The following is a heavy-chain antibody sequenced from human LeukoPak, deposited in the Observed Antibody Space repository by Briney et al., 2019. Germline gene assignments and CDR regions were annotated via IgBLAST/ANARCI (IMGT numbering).Heavy chain of an antibody. Sequence: GGSLRLSCAASGFTFSSYGMHWVRQAPGKGLEWVALISYDGSNNHYADSVKGRFIISRDNSKNTLYLQMNSLRAEDTAVYFCAKGAYFSGSYGFAFDYWGQGTLVTVSS. CDR3: AKGAYFSGSYGFAFDY. CDR2: ISYDGSNN. V-gene: IGHV3-30*18. CDR1: GFTFSSYG. J-gene: IGHJ4*02. D-gene: IGHD3-10*01.